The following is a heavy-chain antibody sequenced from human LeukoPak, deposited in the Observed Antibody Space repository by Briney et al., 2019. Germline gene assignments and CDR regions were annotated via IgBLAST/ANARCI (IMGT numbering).Heavy chain of an antibody. J-gene: IGHJ4*02. D-gene: IGHD6-6*01. CDR1: GGSISSGSYY. Sequence: SETLSLTCTVSGGSISSGSYYWSWIRQPAGKGLEWIGRIHTSGSTNYNPSLKSRVTVSVDTSKNQFSLKLSSVTAANTAVYYCARGIAARPMKFDYWGQGTLVTVSS. V-gene: IGHV4-61*02. CDR2: IHTSGST. CDR3: ARGIAARPMKFDY.